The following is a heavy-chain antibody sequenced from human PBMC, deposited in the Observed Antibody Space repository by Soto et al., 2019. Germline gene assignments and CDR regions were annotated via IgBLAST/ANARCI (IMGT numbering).Heavy chain of an antibody. D-gene: IGHD1-26*01. V-gene: IGHV5-10-1*01. J-gene: IGHJ3*02. Sequence: GESLKISCNTSGYIFTTYWINWVRQMPGKGLEWMGRINPSDSYTNYSPSFQGHVTISVDKSISTAYLQWSSLKASDTAMYYCSREAFDIWGQGTMVTVSS. CDR2: INPSDSYT. CDR3: SREAFDI. CDR1: GYIFTTYW.